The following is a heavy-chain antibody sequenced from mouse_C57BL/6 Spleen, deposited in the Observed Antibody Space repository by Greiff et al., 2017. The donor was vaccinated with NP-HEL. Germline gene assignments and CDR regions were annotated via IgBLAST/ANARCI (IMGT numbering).Heavy chain of an antibody. Sequence: DVQLQESGPELVKPGASVKMSCKASGYTFTDYNMHWVKQSHGKSLEWIGYINPNNGGTSYNQKFKGKATLTVNKSSSTAYMELRSLTSEDSAVYYCASPNWYYFDYWGQGTTLTVSS. J-gene: IGHJ2*01. CDR3: ASPNWYYFDY. CDR2: INPNNGGT. D-gene: IGHD4-1*02. V-gene: IGHV1-22*01. CDR1: GYTFTDYN.